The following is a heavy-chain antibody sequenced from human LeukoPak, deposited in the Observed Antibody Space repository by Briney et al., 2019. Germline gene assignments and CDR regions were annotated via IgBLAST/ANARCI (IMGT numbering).Heavy chain of an antibody. J-gene: IGHJ4*02. Sequence: SETLSLTCTVSGGSISSYYWSWIRQPPGKGLEWIGYIYYSGSTKYKPSLKSRVAISVDTSKKQFSLKLSSVTAADTAVYDCARTQGSSSWDYYFDYWGQGTLVTVSS. D-gene: IGHD6-19*01. CDR2: IYYSGST. CDR1: GGSISSYY. CDR3: ARTQGSSSWDYYFDY. V-gene: IGHV4-59*08.